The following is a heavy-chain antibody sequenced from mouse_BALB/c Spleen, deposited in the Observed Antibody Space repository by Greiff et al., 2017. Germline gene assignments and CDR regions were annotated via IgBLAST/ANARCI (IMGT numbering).Heavy chain of an antibody. CDR1: GFSLTSYG. J-gene: IGHJ1*01. Sequence: QVQLKESGPGLVAPSQSLSITCTVSGFSLTSYGVHWVRQPPGKGLEWLGVIWAGGSTNYNSALMSRLSISKDNSKSQVFLKMNSLQTDDTAMYYCARDDYYGSSWYFDVWGAGTTVTVSS. D-gene: IGHD1-1*01. CDR2: IWAGGST. V-gene: IGHV2-9*02. CDR3: ARDDYYGSSWYFDV.